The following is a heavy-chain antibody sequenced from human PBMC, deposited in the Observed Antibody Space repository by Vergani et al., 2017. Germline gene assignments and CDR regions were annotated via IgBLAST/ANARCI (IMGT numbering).Heavy chain of an antibody. D-gene: IGHD3-10*01. CDR2: IYYSGST. V-gene: IGHV4-34*11. J-gene: IGHJ4*02. CDR1: GGSFSGYY. CDR3: ARDRVLWFGELLGFDY. Sequence: QVQLQQWGAGLLKPSETLSLTCAVYGGSFSGYYWSWIRQPPGKGLEWIGYIYYSGSTYYNPSLKSRVTISVDTSKNQFSLKLSSVTAADTAVYYCARDRVLWFGELLGFDYWGQGTLVTVSS.